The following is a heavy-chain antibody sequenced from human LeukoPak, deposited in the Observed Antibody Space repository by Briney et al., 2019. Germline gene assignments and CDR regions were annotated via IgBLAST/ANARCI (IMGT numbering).Heavy chain of an antibody. CDR1: GGSISSSSYY. CDR3: ARVLTISRWYFDL. Sequence: SETLSLTCTVSGGSISSSSYYWGWIRQPPGKGLEWIGSIYYSGSTYYNPSLKSRVTISVDTSKNQFSLKLSSVTAADTAVYYCARVLTISRWYFDLWGRGALVIVSS. J-gene: IGHJ2*01. V-gene: IGHV4-39*07. CDR2: IYYSGST. D-gene: IGHD3-10*01.